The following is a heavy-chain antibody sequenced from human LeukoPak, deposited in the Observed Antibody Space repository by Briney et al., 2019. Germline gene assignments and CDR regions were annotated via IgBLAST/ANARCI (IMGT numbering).Heavy chain of an antibody. V-gene: IGHV4-39*01. J-gene: IGHJ4*02. CDR3: ARRGRGGYVYFAY. CDR1: GVSISSSSYY. Sequence: SETLSLTCTVSGVSISSSSYYWGWIRQPPGKGLECFGSICYSGSTYYNPSLESRVTISVDTSKNQFSMKLSSVTAADRAVYYCARRGRGGYVYFAYWGQGTLVSVS. D-gene: IGHD6-13*01. CDR2: ICYSGST.